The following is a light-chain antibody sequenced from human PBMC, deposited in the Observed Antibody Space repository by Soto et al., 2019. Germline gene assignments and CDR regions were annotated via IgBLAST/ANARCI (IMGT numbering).Light chain of an antibody. CDR1: QSVSSSC. CDR3: WQQGTTPST. J-gene: IGKJ1*01. CDR2: GAS. Sequence: EIVLTQSPGTLSLSPGERATLSCRASQSVSSSCLAWYQQKPGQARRPLIYGASSRPIGTPARFRGSGSGTGVSPVILSREREDVAVDYCWQQGTTPSTFGQGTKVEIK. V-gene: IGKV3-20*01.